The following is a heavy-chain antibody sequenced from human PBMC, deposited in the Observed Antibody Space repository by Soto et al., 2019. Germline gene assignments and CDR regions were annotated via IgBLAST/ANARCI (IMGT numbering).Heavy chain of an antibody. CDR3: ARALDYDFWGGRNWFDP. V-gene: IGHV4-59*02. D-gene: IGHD3-3*01. J-gene: IGHJ5*02. CDR2: IYYTGIT. Sequence: LRETLSITCSVCGGSVTDNYWTWIRQSPGKGLEWVGYIYYTGITNYNPSLKRRVTISLDRSKNQFSLKLDSVTAADTAVYYCARALDYDFWGGRNWFDPWGQGTLVTVSS. CDR1: GGSVTDNY.